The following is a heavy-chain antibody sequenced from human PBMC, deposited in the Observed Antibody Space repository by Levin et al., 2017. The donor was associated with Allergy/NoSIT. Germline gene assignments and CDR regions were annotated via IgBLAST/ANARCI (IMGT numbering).Heavy chain of an antibody. CDR1: EFRFSDYV. V-gene: IGHV3-33*01. J-gene: IGHJ4*02. Sequence: GESLKISCAASEFRFSDYVMHWVRQAPGKGLEWVAIIWYDGSNQHYADSVKGRFTISRDNSKNTVYLQMNSLRAEDTAVYYCARAGSYYDISRALDYWGQGTLVTVSS. CDR3: ARAGSYYDISRALDY. CDR2: IWYDGSNQ. D-gene: IGHD3-9*01.